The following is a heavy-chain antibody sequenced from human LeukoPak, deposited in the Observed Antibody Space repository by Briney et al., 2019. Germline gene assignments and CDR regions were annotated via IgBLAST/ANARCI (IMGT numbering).Heavy chain of an antibody. J-gene: IGHJ4*02. D-gene: IGHD7-27*01. V-gene: IGHV1-69*05. CDR1: GSTFNSYA. CDR2: IIPMFATK. CDR3: ARDLANWGSSFDY. Sequence: GGSVKVSGQASGSTFNSYAISWVGQAPGQGLEWLATIIPMFATKNSAQKFQGRVTITTDESTSTAYMELSSLRSEDRAVYSCARDLANWGSSFDYWGQGTLVTVSS.